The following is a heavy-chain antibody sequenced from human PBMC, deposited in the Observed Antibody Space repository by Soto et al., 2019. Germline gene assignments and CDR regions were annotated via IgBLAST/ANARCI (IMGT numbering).Heavy chain of an antibody. Sequence: GGSLRLSCAASGFAFSSYAMSWVRQATGQGLEWVSAISGSGGSTYYADSVKGRFTISRDNSKNKLKLKMNSLRAEDTAVYYCAKDSPREVVVITTLADYWGQGT. J-gene: IGHJ4*02. V-gene: IGHV3-23*01. CDR2: ISGSGGST. D-gene: IGHD3-22*01. CDR3: AKDSPREVVVITTLADY. CDR1: GFAFSSYA.